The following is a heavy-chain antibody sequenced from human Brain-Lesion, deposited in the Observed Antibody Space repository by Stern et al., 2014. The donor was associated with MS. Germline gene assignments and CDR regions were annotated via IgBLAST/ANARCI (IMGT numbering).Heavy chain of an antibody. CDR3: ARGRVVPGFQYYATDV. J-gene: IGHJ6*02. D-gene: IGHD2-2*01. Sequence: VQLVESGPGLVKPSQTLSLSCTVSGGSISSGGYYWSWIRQPAGKGLEWIGRIFNSGSTSYNPSLKSRVTTSIDTSKNDFSLRLNSMTAADTAVYYCARGRVVPGFQYYATDVWGQGTTVIVSS. CDR1: GGSISSGGYY. V-gene: IGHV4-61*02. CDR2: IFNSGST.